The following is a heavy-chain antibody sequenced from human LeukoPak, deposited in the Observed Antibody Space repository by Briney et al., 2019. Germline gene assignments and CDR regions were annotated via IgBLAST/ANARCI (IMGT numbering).Heavy chain of an antibody. D-gene: IGHD3-22*01. CDR3: ARDFYDTSGYYYDY. CDR2: ISGTGSYK. V-gene: IGHV3-21*01. CDR1: GFTFSRYS. Sequence: GGSLRLSCAASGFTFSRYSMNWVRQAPGKGLEWVSSISGTGSYKYYADSVKGRFTISRDNAKNSLYLQMNSLRAEDTAVYYCARDFYDTSGYYYDYWGQGTLVTVSS. J-gene: IGHJ4*02.